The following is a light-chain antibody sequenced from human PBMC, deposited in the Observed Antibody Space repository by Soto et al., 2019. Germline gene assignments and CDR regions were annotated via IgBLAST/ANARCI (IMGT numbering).Light chain of an antibody. V-gene: IGLV2-14*03. CDR3: SSYTNINGRACV. Sequence: QSALTQPASVSGSPEQSITISCTGTSGDIGSYNRVSWYQQHPGKAPKLIIYDVTDRPSGVSHRFSGSKSGNTASLTSSGLQAEDEAVYYCSSYTNINGRACVCGAGSKVTV. CDR1: SGDIGSYNR. CDR2: DVT. J-gene: IGLJ1*01.